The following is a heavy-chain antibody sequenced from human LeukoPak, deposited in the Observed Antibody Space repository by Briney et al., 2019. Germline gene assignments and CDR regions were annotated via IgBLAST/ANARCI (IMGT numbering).Heavy chain of an antibody. CDR1: GFTFSSYW. V-gene: IGHV3-23*01. D-gene: IGHD3-22*01. CDR3: AKDFTYYYDSSGYIFDY. Sequence: GGSLRLSCAASGFTFSSYWMSWVRQAPGKGLEWVSAISGSGGSTYYADSVKGRFTISRDNSKNTLYLQMNSLRAEDTAAYYCAKDFTYYYDSSGYIFDYWGQGTLVTVSS. CDR2: ISGSGGST. J-gene: IGHJ4*02.